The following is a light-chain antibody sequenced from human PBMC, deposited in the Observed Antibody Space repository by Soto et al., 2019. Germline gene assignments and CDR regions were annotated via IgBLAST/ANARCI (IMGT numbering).Light chain of an antibody. Sequence: SYELTQPPSVSVAPGQTARITCGGNNIGSKSVHWYQQRPGQAPVLVLYDDSNRPSGIPERFSGSNSWSTATLTISSVEAGDEADYFCQVWDISSDQYLFGTGTKVTVL. J-gene: IGLJ1*01. V-gene: IGLV3-21*02. CDR1: NIGSKS. CDR2: DDS. CDR3: QVWDISSDQYL.